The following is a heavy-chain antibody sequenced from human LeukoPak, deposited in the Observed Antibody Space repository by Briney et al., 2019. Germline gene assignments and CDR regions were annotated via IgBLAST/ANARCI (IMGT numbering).Heavy chain of an antibody. V-gene: IGHV3-23*01. CDR3: ARGRGYSGYHFDY. CDR1: GVTFCSYA. CDR2: ISGSGGST. Sequence: PGGSLRLSCAASGVTFCSYAMSWVRQTPGQGREWGSAISGSGGSTYYADSVKGRFTISRDSSRNTLYLQMNSLRAEDTAVYYCARGRGYSGYHFDYWGQGTLVTVSS. D-gene: IGHD5-12*01. J-gene: IGHJ4*02.